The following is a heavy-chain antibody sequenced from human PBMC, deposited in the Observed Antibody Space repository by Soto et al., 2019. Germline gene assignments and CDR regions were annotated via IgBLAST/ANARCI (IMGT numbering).Heavy chain of an antibody. CDR1: GGTFSSDG. J-gene: IGHJ2*01. Sequence: SVKVSCKASGGTFSSDGISWVRQAPGQGLEWMGGITPIFRATKYAQKFQGRVTITADESTSTAYMELSSLRSEDTAVYYCARGRDTYYYDSSGYSGWYFDLWGRVPLVTVSS. CDR2: ITPIFRAT. D-gene: IGHD3-22*01. V-gene: IGHV1-69*13. CDR3: ARGRDTYYYDSSGYSGWYFDL.